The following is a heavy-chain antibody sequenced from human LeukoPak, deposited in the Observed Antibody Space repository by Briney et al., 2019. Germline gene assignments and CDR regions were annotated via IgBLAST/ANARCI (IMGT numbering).Heavy chain of an antibody. CDR1: GFTFSTYW. CDR3: ARDYPPD. CDR2: INTDGSHT. Sequence: GGSLRLSCAASGFTFSTYWMHWVRQAPGKGLVWVSRINTDGSHTTYADSVKGRFTISRDNTKNTLYLQMNSLSAEDTAVYYCARDYPPDWGQGTLVTVSA. J-gene: IGHJ4*02. V-gene: IGHV3-74*01.